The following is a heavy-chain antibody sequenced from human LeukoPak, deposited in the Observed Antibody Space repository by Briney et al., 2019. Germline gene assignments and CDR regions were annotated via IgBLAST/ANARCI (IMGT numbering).Heavy chain of an antibody. CDR1: GFTFSDYY. CDR3: ARDFRPIGDYGDLGY. V-gene: IGHV3-11*05. D-gene: IGHD4-17*01. Sequence: NPGGSLRLSCAASGFTFSDYYMSWIRQAPGKGLEWVSYISSSSSYTNYADSVKGRFTISRDNAKNSLYLQMNSLRAEDTAVYYRARDFRPIGDYGDLGYRGQGTLVTVSS. J-gene: IGHJ4*02. CDR2: ISSSSSYT.